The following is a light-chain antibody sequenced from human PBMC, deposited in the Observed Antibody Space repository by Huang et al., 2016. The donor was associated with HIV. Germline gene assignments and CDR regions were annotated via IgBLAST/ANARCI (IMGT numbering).Light chain of an antibody. Sequence: EIVLTQSPATLSLSPGERATPSCRASQSISSFLAWYQEKPGQAPRLLIYDASNRATGIPARFSGSGSGTDFTLTISSLEPEDFVVYYCQQRNSWPLTFGPGTKVDV. CDR1: QSISSF. V-gene: IGKV3-11*01. CDR3: QQRNSWPLT. J-gene: IGKJ3*01. CDR2: DAS.